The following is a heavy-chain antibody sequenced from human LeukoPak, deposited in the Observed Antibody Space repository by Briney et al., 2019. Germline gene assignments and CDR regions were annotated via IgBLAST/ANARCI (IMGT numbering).Heavy chain of an antibody. J-gene: IGHJ4*02. D-gene: IGHD5-24*01. CDR2: INHSGST. Sequence: PSETLSLTCAVYGGSFSGYYWSWIRQPPGKGLEWIGEINHSGSTNYNPSLKSRVTISVDTSKNQFSLKLSSVTAADTAVYYCARDGYNVIDYWGQGTLVTVS. CDR3: ARDGYNVIDY. CDR1: GGSFSGYY. V-gene: IGHV4-34*01.